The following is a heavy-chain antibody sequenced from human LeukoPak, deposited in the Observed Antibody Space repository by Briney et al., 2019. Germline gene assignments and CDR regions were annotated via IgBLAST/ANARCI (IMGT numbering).Heavy chain of an antibody. Sequence: PSETLSLTCTVSHFSIKSGDSWGWIRQTPGKGLQWLVTMHRGGNTFYNPSLESRLSRSMDTSKNQFSLNLHSVTAADTALYYCVRVTGCHHFDQWGQGTPVTVSS. CDR1: HFSIKSGDS. CDR2: MHRGGNT. CDR3: VRVTGCHHFDQ. D-gene: IGHD1-20*01. V-gene: IGHV4-38-2*02. J-gene: IGHJ4*02.